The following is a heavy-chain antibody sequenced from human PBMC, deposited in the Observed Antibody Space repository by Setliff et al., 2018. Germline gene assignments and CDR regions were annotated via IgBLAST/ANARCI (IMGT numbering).Heavy chain of an antibody. V-gene: IGHV5-51*01. CDR1: GYSFSSYW. CDR2: INPADSYT. D-gene: IGHD4-17*01. Sequence: GESLKISCKGSGYSFSSYWIGWVRQMPGKGLEWMGIINPADSYTRYSPSFQGQVTFSADRSITTAYLQWSSLKASDTAMYYCARLGSDYNHETGFYHAMDVWGQGTTVTVSS. J-gene: IGHJ6*02. CDR3: ARLGSDYNHETGFYHAMDV.